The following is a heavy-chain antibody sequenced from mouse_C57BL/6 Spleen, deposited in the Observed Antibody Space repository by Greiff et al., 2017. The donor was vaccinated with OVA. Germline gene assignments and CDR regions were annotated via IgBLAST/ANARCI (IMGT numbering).Heavy chain of an antibody. CDR3: ARGVGVNYHYFDY. CDR2: INPGSGGT. J-gene: IGHJ2*01. Sequence: VQLQQSGAELVRPGTSVKVSCKASGYAFTNYLIEWVKQRPGQGLEWIGVINPGSGGTNYNEKFKDKATLTADKSSSTSYMQLSSLTSEDSAVYFCARGVGVNYHYFDYWGQGTTLTVSS. V-gene: IGHV1-54*01. D-gene: IGHD2-1*01. CDR1: GYAFTNYL.